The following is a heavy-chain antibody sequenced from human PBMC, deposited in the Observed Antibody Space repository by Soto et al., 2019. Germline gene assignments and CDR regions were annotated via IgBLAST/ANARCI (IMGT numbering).Heavy chain of an antibody. CDR2: ISDDSSYI. CDR3: ATPYYFNH. V-gene: IGHV3-21*06. D-gene: IGHD3-16*01. J-gene: IGHJ1*01. Sequence: VGSLRLSCAASGFMFSAYTMNWVRQAPGKGLEWLSSISDDSSYIDYADSLRGRFTVSRDNARNSLYLQIDSLGVEDTAVYYCATPYYFNHWGPGTLVTVSS. CDR1: GFMFSAYT.